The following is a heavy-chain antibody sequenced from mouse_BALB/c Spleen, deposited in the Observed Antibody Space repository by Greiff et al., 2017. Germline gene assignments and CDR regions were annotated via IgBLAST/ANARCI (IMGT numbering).Heavy chain of an antibody. CDR2: ISYDGSN. D-gene: IGHD2-1*01. J-gene: IGHJ4*01. CDR1: GYSITSGYY. CDR3: ARERGNYVPMDY. Sequence: EVQVVESGPGLVKPSQSLSLTCSVTGYSITSGYYWNWIRQFPGNKLEWMGYISYDGSNNYNPSLKNRISITRDTSKNQFFLKLNSVTTEDTATYYCARERGNYVPMDYWGQGTSVTVSS. V-gene: IGHV3-6*02.